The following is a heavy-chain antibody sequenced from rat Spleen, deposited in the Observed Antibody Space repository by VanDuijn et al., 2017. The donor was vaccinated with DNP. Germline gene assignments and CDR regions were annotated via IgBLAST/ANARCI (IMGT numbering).Heavy chain of an antibody. V-gene: IGHV2-27*01. CDR3: ARYYGYNYYAMDA. J-gene: IGHJ4*01. Sequence: QVQLKESGPDLVQPSQTLSLTCTVSGFSLTNYHVHWVRQPPGKGLEWMGRIQSGGNTDYNSALKSRLSISRDTSKSQVFLKMNSVQTEDSAMYFCARYYGYNYYAMDAWGQGTSVTVSS. CDR1: GFSLTNYH. D-gene: IGHD1-9*01. CDR2: IQSGGNT.